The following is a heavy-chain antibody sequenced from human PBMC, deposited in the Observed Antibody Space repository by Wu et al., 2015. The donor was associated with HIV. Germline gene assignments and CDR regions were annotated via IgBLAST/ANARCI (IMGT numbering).Heavy chain of an antibody. J-gene: IGHJ5*02. V-gene: IGHV1-69*13. CDR2: IIPIFGTA. D-gene: IGHD5-12*01. CDR1: GGTFSSYA. Sequence: QVQLVQSGAEVKKPGSSVKVSCKASGGTFSSYAISWVRQAPGQGLEWMGRIIPIFGTANYARKFQGRVTITADESTSTAYMELSSLRSEDTAVYYCARVPSPTGGYSGYDFLGANWFDPWGQGTLVTVSS. CDR3: ARVPSPTGGYSGYDFLGANWFDP.